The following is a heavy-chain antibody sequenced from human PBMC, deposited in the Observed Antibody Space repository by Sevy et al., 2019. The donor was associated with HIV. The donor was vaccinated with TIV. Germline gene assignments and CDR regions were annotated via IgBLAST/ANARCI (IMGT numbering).Heavy chain of an antibody. D-gene: IGHD3-22*01. Sequence: GGSLRLSCAASGFTFSSYGMHWVRQAPGKGLEWVAVIWYDGSNKYYADSVKGRFTISRDNSKNTLYLQMNSLRAEDMAVYYCARGVGGYYDTSGYYRADAFHIWGQGTMVTVSS. CDR1: GFTFSSYG. J-gene: IGHJ3*02. CDR3: ARGVGGYYDTSGYYRADAFHI. CDR2: IWYDGSNK. V-gene: IGHV3-33*01.